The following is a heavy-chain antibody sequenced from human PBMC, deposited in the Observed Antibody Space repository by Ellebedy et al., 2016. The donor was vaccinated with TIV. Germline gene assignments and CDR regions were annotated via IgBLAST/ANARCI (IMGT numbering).Heavy chain of an antibody. J-gene: IGHJ5*02. CDR2: ISGRGSHT. D-gene: IGHD4/OR15-4a*01. CDR3: ARGWWDYGA. Sequence: GESLKISCAASGFTFSSYAMSWVRQAPGKGLEWVSSISGRGSHTYYADSVKGRFTISRDNAKNSVYLQMDSVRGEDTAVYYCARGWWDYGAWGQGTQVTVSS. CDR1: GFTFSSYA. V-gene: IGHV3-23*01.